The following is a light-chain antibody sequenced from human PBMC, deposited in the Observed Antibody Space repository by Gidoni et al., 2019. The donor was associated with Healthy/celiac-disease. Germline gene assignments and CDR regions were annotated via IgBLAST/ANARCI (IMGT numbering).Light chain of an antibody. CDR3: QAWDSSTAP. J-gene: IGLJ2*01. V-gene: IGLV3-1*01. Sequence: SYELTQPPSVSVSPGQTASITCSGDKLGDKYACCYQQKPGQSPVLVIYQDSKRPSGNPERFSGSNSGNTATLTISGTQAMDEADYYCQAWDSSTAPFGGGTKLTVL. CDR1: KLGDKY. CDR2: QDS.